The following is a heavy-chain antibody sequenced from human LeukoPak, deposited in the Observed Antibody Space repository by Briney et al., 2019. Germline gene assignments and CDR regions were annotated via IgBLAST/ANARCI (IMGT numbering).Heavy chain of an antibody. V-gene: IGHV1-8*01. J-gene: IGHJ6*02. Sequence: ASVKVSCKASGYTFTSYDINWVRQATGQGLEWMGWMKPNSGNTGYAQKFQGGVTMTRNTSISTAYMELSSLRSEDTAVYYCARGGLRFLEWSPVVGSHYYYYYGMDVWGQGTTVTVSS. D-gene: IGHD3-3*01. CDR3: ARGGLRFLEWSPVVGSHYYYYYGMDV. CDR1: GYTFTSYD. CDR2: MKPNSGNT.